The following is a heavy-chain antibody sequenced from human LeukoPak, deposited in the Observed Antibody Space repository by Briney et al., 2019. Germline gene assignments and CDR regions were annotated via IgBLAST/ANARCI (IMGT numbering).Heavy chain of an antibody. D-gene: IGHD3-10*01. Sequence: GGSLRLSCAASGFTFSSYELNWVRQAPGKGLEWVSYISDTGSTIYYADSVKGRFTISRDNAKNSLYLHMNSLRGEDTAVYYCARNWFYYGSGMDYWGQGTLVTVSS. CDR2: ISDTGSTI. CDR3: ARNWFYYGSGMDY. V-gene: IGHV3-48*03. CDR1: GFTFSSYE. J-gene: IGHJ4*02.